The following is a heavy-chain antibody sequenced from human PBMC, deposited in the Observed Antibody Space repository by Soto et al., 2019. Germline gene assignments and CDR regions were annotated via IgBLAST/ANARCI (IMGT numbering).Heavy chain of an antibody. V-gene: IGHV4-39*01. J-gene: IGHJ5*02. CDR1: GGSISSSSYY. CDR2: IYYSGST. Sequence: QLQLQESGPGLVKPSETLSLTCTVSGGSISSSSYYWGWIRQPPGKGLEWIGSIYYSGSTYYNPSLKSRVTISVDTSKNQFSLKLSSVTAADTAVYYCARPRVHMTTVGGGNWFDPWGQGTLVTVSS. CDR3: ARPRVHMTTVGGGNWFDP. D-gene: IGHD4-17*01.